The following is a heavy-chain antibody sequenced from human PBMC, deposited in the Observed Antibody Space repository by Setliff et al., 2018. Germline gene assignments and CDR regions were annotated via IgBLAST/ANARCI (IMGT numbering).Heavy chain of an antibody. V-gene: IGHV3-30*02. CDR2: IRYEGSNK. CDR1: GFTFSSYG. Sequence: GGSLRLSCAASGFTFSSYGMHWVRQAPGKGLEWVAFIRYEGSNKYYADSVKGRFTISRDNSKNTLYLQMNSLRAEDTAVYYCAKDLRDYYYDSSGYYDYWGQGTLVTVSS. CDR3: AKDLRDYYYDSSGYYDY. J-gene: IGHJ4*02. D-gene: IGHD3-22*01.